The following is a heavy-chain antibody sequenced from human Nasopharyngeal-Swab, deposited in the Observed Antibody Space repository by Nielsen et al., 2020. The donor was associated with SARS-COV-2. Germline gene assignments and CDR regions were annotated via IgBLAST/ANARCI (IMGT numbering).Heavy chain of an antibody. J-gene: IGHJ4*02. CDR1: GFTVRTNF. CDR2: IDSGGRT. CDR3: ARPLSGTYIDY. D-gene: IGHD1-26*01. V-gene: IGHV3-53*01. Sequence: GESLKISCAASGFTVRTNFVTWVRRAPGKGLECVSVIDSGGRTFYADSVKGRFTISRDNSKNTLYVQMNSLSADDTAVYYCARPLSGTYIDYWGQGTLVTVSS.